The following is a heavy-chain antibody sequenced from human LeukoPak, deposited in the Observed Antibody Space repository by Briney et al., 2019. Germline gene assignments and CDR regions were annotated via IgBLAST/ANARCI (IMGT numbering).Heavy chain of an antibody. J-gene: IGHJ5*02. Sequence: PGGSLRLSCVAPGFTISSNYMSWVRQAPGKGLEWVSALYSGGSTYYTGAVKGRFTSSRDNSKNALYLQMSSLRAEDTAVYYCARDLGGVTNPWEKGALVTVSS. D-gene: IGHD2-21*02. CDR3: ARDLGGVTNP. V-gene: IGHV3-66*01. CDR1: GFTISSNY. CDR2: LYSGGST.